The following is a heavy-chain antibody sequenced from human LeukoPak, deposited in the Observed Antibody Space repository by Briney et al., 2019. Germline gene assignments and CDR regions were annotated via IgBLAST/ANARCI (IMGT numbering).Heavy chain of an antibody. D-gene: IGHD6-13*01. CDR1: GGSFSGYY. CDR3: ARQPIAAAGPPPSYGFDY. V-gene: IGHV4-34*01. J-gene: IGHJ4*02. CDR2: INHSGST. Sequence: SETLSLTCAVYGGSFSGYYWSWIRQPPGKGLEWIGEINHSGSTNYNPSLKSRVTISVDTSKNQFSLKLSSVTAADTAVYYCARQPIAAAGPPPSYGFDYWGQGTLVTVSS.